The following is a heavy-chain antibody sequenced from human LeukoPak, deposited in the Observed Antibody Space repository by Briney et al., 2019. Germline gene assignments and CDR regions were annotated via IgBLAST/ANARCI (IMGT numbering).Heavy chain of an antibody. Sequence: PPETLSLTCAVSGYFISSGYYWGWIRQPPGKGLEWIGSIYHTGSTYYNPSLKSRVTISVDTSKNQFSLKLRSVTAADTAVYYCARLTYFDWMKGFDYWGQGTLVTVSS. CDR3: ARLTYFDWMKGFDY. CDR1: GYFISSGYY. V-gene: IGHV4-38-2*01. D-gene: IGHD3-9*01. J-gene: IGHJ4*02. CDR2: IYHTGST.